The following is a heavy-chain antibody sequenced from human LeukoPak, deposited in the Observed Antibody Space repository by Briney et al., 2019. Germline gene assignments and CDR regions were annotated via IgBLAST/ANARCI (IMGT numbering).Heavy chain of an antibody. CDR2: INPNSGGT. Sequence: APVKVSCKASGYTFSGYYMHWVRQAPGQGLEWMGWINPNSGGTNYAQKFQGRVTMTRDTSIRTVYMDLSRLRSDDTAVYYCARERERDVLYYWGQGTLVTVSS. V-gene: IGHV1-2*02. J-gene: IGHJ4*02. CDR3: ARERERDVLYY. D-gene: IGHD3-10*01. CDR1: GYTFSGYY.